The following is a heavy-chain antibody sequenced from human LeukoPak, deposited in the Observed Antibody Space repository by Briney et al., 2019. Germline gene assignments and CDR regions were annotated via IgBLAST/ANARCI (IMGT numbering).Heavy chain of an antibody. CDR3: TKISSSPLGIYYYYMDV. J-gene: IGHJ6*03. V-gene: IGHV3-49*03. D-gene: IGHD6-6*01. Sequence: GGSLRLSCTASGFTFGDYPMNWLRQAPGRGLEWVGLIRSKRYGGTSDYAASVEGRFTVSRDDSKNSAYLQMNSLKTEDTAVYYCTKISSSPLGIYYYYMDVWGKGTTVTVSS. CDR2: IRSKRYGGTS. CDR1: GFTFGDYP.